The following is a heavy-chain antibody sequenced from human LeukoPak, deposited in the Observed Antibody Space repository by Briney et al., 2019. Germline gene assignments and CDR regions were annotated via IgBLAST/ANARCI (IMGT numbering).Heavy chain of an antibody. CDR1: GFTFSRHA. V-gene: IGHV3-64*01. CDR2: ISNNGGST. CDR3: ARVATNDGRNAFDI. Sequence: GRSLRLSCAASGFTFSRHAMHWVRQAPGKGLEFVSAISNNGGSTYYANSVKGRFTISRDNSKNTLYLQMGSLRPEDMAVYFCARVATNDGRNAFDIWGQGTMVTVSS. D-gene: IGHD2-8*01. J-gene: IGHJ3*02.